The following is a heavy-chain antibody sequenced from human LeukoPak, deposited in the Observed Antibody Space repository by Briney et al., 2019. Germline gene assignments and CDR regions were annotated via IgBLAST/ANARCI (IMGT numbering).Heavy chain of an antibody. J-gene: IGHJ6*04. D-gene: IGHD2-15*01. CDR2: IRPSGDNT. V-gene: IGHV3-23*01. CDR3: ANVWGVVVAARF. CDR1: GFTFSSYD. Sequence: GGSLRLSCPASGFTFSSYDMTWVRQAPGRGLEWVSSIRPSGDNTYYADSVKGRFTISRDNSKNTLYLQMNSLRAEDTAVYYCANVWGVVVAARFWGKGTKVTISS.